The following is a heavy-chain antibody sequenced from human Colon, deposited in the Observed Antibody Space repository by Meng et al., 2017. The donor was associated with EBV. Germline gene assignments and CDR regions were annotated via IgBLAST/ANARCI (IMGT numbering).Heavy chain of an antibody. CDR3: ARVSGRSFDP. J-gene: IGHJ5*02. D-gene: IGHD3-10*01. CDR2: IYYIGGT. CDR1: GDSVATGRYY. Sequence: QLPESGPGLVKPSATLSLTCTVSGDSVATGRYYWSWIRQPPGKGLEWIAYIYYIGGTNYNPSLKSRLTISLDTSKNQFSLSLRSVTAADTAVYYCARVSGRSFDPWGQGTLVTVSS. V-gene: IGHV4-61*01.